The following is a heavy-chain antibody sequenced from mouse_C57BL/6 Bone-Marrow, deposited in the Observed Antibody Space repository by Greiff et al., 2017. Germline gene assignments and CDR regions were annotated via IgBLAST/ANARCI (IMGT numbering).Heavy chain of an antibody. CDR2: INPSSGYT. Sequence: QVHVKQSGAELAKPGASVKLSCKASGYTFTSYWMHWVKQRPGQGLEWIGYINPSSGYTKYNQKFKDKATLTADKSSSTAYMQLSSLTYEDSAVYYCARRVFGAWFAYWGQGTLVTVSA. CDR3: ARRVFGAWFAY. J-gene: IGHJ3*01. CDR1: GYTFTSYW. V-gene: IGHV1-7*01.